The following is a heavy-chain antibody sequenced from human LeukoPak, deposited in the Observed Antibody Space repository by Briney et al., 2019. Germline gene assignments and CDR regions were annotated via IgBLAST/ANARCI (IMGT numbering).Heavy chain of an antibody. D-gene: IGHD6-19*01. CDR2: IEPNGRYT. J-gene: IGHJ6*02. CDR1: GFTFSNHY. V-gene: IGHV3-74*01. CDR3: VRGSTDWNGMDV. Sequence: GGPLILSCAASGFTFSNHYMPWVRQAPGKGLVSVSRIEPNGRYTSYAYSVKGRFTSSRDNAKNTLYLQMNTLGAEDTALYYCVRGSTDWNGMDVWGQGTTVTVSS.